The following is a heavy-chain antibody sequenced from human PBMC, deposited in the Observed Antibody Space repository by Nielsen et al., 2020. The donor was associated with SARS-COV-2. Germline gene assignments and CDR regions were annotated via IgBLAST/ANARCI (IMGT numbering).Heavy chain of an antibody. D-gene: IGHD6-13*01. J-gene: IGHJ4*02. CDR3: ARGQGRYSSSWYVGYDY. Sequence: ASVKVSCKASGYIFTSYGISWVRQAPGQGLEWMGWISAYNGNTNYAQKLQGRVTVTTDTSTSTAYMELRSLRSDDTAVYYCARGQGRYSSSWYVGYDYWGQGTLVTVSS. CDR2: ISAYNGNT. CDR1: GYIFTSYG. V-gene: IGHV1-18*01.